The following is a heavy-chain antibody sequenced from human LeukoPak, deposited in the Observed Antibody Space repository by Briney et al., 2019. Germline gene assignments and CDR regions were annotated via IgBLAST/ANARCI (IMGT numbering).Heavy chain of an antibody. Sequence: SGGSLRLSCAASGFTFSTYWMSWVRQAPGRGLEWVANVKQDGSDRDYVDSVKGRFTIFRDNTKNSVFLQMNSLRVDDTAVYYCVRVYSYGPYYMDVWGKGTTVTVSS. D-gene: IGHD5-18*01. CDR1: GFTFSTYW. V-gene: IGHV3-7*01. CDR3: VRVYSYGPYYMDV. J-gene: IGHJ6*03. CDR2: VKQDGSDR.